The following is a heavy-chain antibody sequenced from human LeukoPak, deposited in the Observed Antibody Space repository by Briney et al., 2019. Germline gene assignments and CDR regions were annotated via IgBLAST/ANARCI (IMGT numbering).Heavy chain of an antibody. Sequence: GGSLRLSCAASGFTFSSYAMSWVRQAPGKGLEWVSAISGSGGSTYYADSVKGRFTISRDNSKNTLYLQKNSLRAEDTAVYYCAKDSAATILYFDYWGQGTLVTVSS. V-gene: IGHV3-23*01. CDR1: GFTFSSYA. D-gene: IGHD5-12*01. CDR3: AKDSAATILYFDY. J-gene: IGHJ4*02. CDR2: ISGSGGST.